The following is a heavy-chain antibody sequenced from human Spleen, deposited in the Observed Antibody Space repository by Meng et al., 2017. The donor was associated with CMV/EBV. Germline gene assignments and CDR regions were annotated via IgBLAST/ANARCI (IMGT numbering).Heavy chain of an antibody. D-gene: IGHD6-13*01. CDR2: INPKSGGT. CDR3: ARDRGWGAAATGTRPRYGMDV. CDR1: GYTFTDSF. Sequence: ASVKVSCKASGYTFTDSFIHWVRQAPGQGLEWMGWINPKSGGTNYAQKFQGRVTMTRDTSIRTAHMELARLRSDDTAVYYCARDRGWGAAATGTRPRYGMDVWGPGTTVTVSS. J-gene: IGHJ6*02. V-gene: IGHV1-2*02.